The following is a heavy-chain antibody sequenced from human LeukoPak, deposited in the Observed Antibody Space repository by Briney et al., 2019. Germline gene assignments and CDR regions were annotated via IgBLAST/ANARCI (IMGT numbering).Heavy chain of an antibody. CDR2: IKTDGRST. J-gene: IGHJ4*02. CDR1: GFTFSSYW. D-gene: IGHD1-26*01. Sequence: GGSLRLSCAASGFTFSSYWMHWVRQAPGKGLVWVSRIKTDGRSTSYADSVKGRFTISRDNAKNTLYLQMNSLRAEDTAVYYCTRELSGSYYFDYWGQGTLVTVSS. V-gene: IGHV3-74*01. CDR3: TRELSGSYYFDY.